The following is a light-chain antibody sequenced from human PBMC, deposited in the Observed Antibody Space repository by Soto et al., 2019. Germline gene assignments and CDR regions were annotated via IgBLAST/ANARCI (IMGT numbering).Light chain of an antibody. Sequence: DIVRTQSPATLSVSPGERATLSCRASQSVSSNLAWYQQKPGQAPRLLIYGASTRATGIPARFSGSGSGTEFTLTISSLQSEDFAVYYCQQYNNWLWTFGQVTKVEI. CDR2: GAS. CDR3: QQYNNWLWT. V-gene: IGKV3-15*01. CDR1: QSVSSN. J-gene: IGKJ1*01.